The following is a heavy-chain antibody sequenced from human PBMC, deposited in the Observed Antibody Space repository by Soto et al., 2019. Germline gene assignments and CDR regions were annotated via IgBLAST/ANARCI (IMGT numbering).Heavy chain of an antibody. CDR2: ISSSNTYK. CDR1: GFTFSTYN. J-gene: IGHJ6*02. D-gene: IGHD2-2*01. CDR3: ATSLEVPGYYYGMDV. Sequence: EVQLVESGGGLVKPGGSLRLSCAASGFTFSTYNMNWVRQVPGKGLEWVSSISSSNTYKDYADSVKSRFTILRDNASNSLYLQMNSLRAEDTAVYYCATSLEVPGYYYGMDVWGQGTMVIVSS. V-gene: IGHV3-21*01.